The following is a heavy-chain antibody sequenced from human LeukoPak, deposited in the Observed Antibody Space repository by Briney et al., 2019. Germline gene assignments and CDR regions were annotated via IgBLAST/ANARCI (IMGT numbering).Heavy chain of an antibody. J-gene: IGHJ3*02. CDR2: ISGSGGST. CDR1: GFTFSSYA. Sequence: GGSLRLSCAASGFTFSSYAMSWVRQAPGKGLEWVSAISGSGGSTYYVDSVKGRFTISRDNSKNTLYLQMNSLRAEDTAVYYCAKGSAIYDAFDIWGQGTMVTVSS. V-gene: IGHV3-23*01. CDR3: AKGSAIYDAFDI. D-gene: IGHD6-25*01.